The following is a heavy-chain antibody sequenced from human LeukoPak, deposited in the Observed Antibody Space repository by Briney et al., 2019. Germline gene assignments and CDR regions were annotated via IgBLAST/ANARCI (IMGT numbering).Heavy chain of an antibody. V-gene: IGHV4-59*01. CDR1: GGSISSYY. Sequence: ASETLSLTCTVSGGSISSYYWSWIRQPPGKGLEWIGYIYYSGSTNYNPSLKSRVTISVDTSKNQFSLKLSSVTAADTAVYYCASSYYDFWSGHYYFDYWGQGTLVTVSS. D-gene: IGHD3-3*01. CDR3: ASSYYDFWSGHYYFDY. J-gene: IGHJ4*02. CDR2: IYYSGST.